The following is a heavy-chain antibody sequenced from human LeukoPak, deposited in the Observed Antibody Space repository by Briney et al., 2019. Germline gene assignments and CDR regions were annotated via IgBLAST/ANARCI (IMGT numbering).Heavy chain of an antibody. CDR2: INPQSGAT. Sequence: ASVKVSCKASGYTFSGFNIHWVRQAPGQGLEWMAWINPQSGATNYAQKFQGRVTITRDMSNYTVYMEVTSLRSDATAVYYCARGGDDSGLYFAYWGQGTLVTVSS. V-gene: IGHV1-2*02. J-gene: IGHJ4*02. CDR1: GYTFSGFN. CDR3: ARGGDDSGLYFAY. D-gene: IGHD3-22*01.